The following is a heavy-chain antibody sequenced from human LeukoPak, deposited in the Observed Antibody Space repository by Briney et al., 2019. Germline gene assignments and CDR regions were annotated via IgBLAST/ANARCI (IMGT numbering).Heavy chain of an antibody. CDR3: ARDVAVVAARNFDY. J-gene: IGHJ4*02. CDR2: MNPNSGNT. Sequence: ASVKVSCKASGYTFTSYDINWVRQATGHGLEWMGWMNPNSGNTGYAQKFQGRVTIPRNTSISTAFMELSSLRSDDTAVYYCARDVAVVAARNFDYWGQGTLVTVSS. V-gene: IGHV1-8*03. CDR1: GYTFTSYD. D-gene: IGHD2-15*01.